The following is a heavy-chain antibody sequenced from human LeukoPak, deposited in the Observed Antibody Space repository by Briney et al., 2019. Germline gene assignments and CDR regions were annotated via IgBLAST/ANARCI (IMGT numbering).Heavy chain of an antibody. CDR2: ISHDGSNK. CDR1: GFTFSSYG. J-gene: IGHJ4*02. V-gene: IGHV3-30*03. CDR3: ARDMTGIAVAGTDY. Sequence: PGGSLRLSCAASGFTFSSYGMHWVRQAPGKGLEWVAVISHDGSNKYYADSVKGRFTISRDNAKNSLYLQMNSLRAEDTAVYYCARDMTGIAVAGTDYWGQGTLVTVSS. D-gene: IGHD6-19*01.